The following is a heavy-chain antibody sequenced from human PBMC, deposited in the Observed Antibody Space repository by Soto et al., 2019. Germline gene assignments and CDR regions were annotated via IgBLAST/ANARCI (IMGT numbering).Heavy chain of an antibody. CDR2: ISYDGRAK. D-gene: IGHD2-15*01. CDR1: GFTFSSYG. J-gene: IGHJ3*02. Sequence: QVQLVESGGGVVQPGRSLRLSCAASGFTFSSYGMHWVRQAPGKGLEWVAVISYDGRAKLYADSVKDRFTISRDNSKNTLYLQMNSLRAEDTAVYYCAKEKAARVLDALDIWGQGTTVTVSS. CDR3: AKEKAARVLDALDI. V-gene: IGHV3-30*18.